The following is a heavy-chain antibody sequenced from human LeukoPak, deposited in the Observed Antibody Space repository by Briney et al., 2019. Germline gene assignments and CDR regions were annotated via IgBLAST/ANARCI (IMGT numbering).Heavy chain of an antibody. D-gene: IGHD2-2*01. V-gene: IGHV4-59*01. CDR2: IYYSGST. Sequence: SETLSLTCTVSGGSISSYYWSWIRQPPGKGLEWIGHIYYSGSTKYNPSLKSRVTVSVDTSKNQFSLELSSVTAADTAVYYCARVVPGALGYYYYGMDVWGKGTTVTVSS. CDR3: ARVVPGALGYYYYGMDV. CDR1: GGSISSYY. J-gene: IGHJ6*04.